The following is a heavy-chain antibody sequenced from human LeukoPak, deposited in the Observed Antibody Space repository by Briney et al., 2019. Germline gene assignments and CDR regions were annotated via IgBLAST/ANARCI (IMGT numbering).Heavy chain of an antibody. CDR2: INNDGSTT. CDR1: GFPFANTW. J-gene: IGHJ4*02. CDR3: AIGGTYGSGS. V-gene: IGHV3-74*01. D-gene: IGHD3-10*01. Sequence: GGSLRLSCAVSGFPFANTWMHWVRQAPGRGLVWVSLINNDGSTTHYADSVKGRFTISRDNAKNTVYLQLNSLRAEDTAVYYCAIGGTYGSGSWGQGTLVTVPS.